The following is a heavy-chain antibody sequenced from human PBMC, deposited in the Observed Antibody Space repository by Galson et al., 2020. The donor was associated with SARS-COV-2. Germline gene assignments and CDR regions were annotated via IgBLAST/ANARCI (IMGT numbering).Heavy chain of an antibody. V-gene: IGHV1-69*13. CDR3: ASASLDYGDYHNKYYFDY. CDR1: GGTFSSYA. D-gene: IGHD4-17*01. CDR2: IIPIFGTA. Sequence: SVKVSCKASGGTFSSYAISWVRQAPGQGLEWMGGIIPIFGTANYAQKFQGRVTITADESTSTAYMELSSLRSEDTAVYYCASASLDYGDYHNKYYFDYWGQGTLVTVSS. J-gene: IGHJ4*02.